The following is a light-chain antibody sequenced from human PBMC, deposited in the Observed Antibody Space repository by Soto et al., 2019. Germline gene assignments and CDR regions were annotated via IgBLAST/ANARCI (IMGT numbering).Light chain of an antibody. V-gene: IGKV3-20*01. Sequence: EIVLTQSPGTLSLSPGERATLSCRASQSVSNNYLAWYQQKPGQAPRLVIYGASSRGTGIPGRFSASGSGTDFTLTISRLEPEDFAVYYCQQYISSPLTFGQGTKVEIK. CDR2: GAS. J-gene: IGKJ1*01. CDR3: QQYISSPLT. CDR1: QSVSNNY.